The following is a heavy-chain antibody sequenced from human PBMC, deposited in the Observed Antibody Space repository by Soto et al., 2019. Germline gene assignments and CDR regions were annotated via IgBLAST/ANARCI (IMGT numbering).Heavy chain of an antibody. CDR3: AYHAIFGVVRRE. D-gene: IGHD3-3*01. CDR2: ISSSSTTI. CDR1: GFPFSSYA. J-gene: IGHJ4*02. Sequence: EVQLVESGGGLVQPGGSLRLSCAASGFPFSSYALNWVRQAPGKGLEWISYISSSSTTIYYADSVKGRFTISRDNAKNSLYLQMNSLRAEDTAVYYCAYHAIFGVVRREGGQGTLVTVSS. V-gene: IGHV3-48*01.